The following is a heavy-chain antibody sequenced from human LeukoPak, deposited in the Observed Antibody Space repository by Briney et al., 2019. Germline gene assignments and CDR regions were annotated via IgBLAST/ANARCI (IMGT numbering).Heavy chain of an antibody. Sequence: HPGGRRIERMGWINPNSGGTNYAQKFQGRVTMTRDTSISTAYMELSRLGSDDTAVYYCARGAVATDYWGQGTLVTVSS. D-gene: IGHD6-19*01. V-gene: IGHV1-2*02. CDR2: INPNSGGT. CDR3: ARGAVATDY. J-gene: IGHJ4*02.